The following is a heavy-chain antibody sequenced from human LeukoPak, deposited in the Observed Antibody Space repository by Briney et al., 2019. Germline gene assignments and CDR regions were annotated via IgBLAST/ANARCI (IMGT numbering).Heavy chain of an antibody. D-gene: IGHD3-22*01. J-gene: IGHJ4*02. Sequence: PGGSLRLSCAASGFTFSSYAMHWVRQAPGKGLEWVAVISYDGSNKYYADSVKGRFTISRDNSKNTLYPQMNSLRAEDTAVYYCARDRNPQRYYYDSSGYLYYFDYWGQGTLVTVSS. CDR2: ISYDGSNK. CDR3: ARDRNPQRYYYDSSGYLYYFDY. CDR1: GFTFSSYA. V-gene: IGHV3-30-3*01.